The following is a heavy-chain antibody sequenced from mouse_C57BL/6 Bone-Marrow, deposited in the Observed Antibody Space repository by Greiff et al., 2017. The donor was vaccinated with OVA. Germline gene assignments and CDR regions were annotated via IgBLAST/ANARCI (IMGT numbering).Heavy chain of an antibody. CDR3: ARRRGYFDV. V-gene: IGHV3-8*01. Sequence: EVMLVESGPGLAKPSQTLSLTCSVTGYSITSDYWNSIRKFPGNKLEYMGYISYSGSTYYNPSLRSRISITRDTSKNQYYLQLNSVTTEDTATYYCARRRGYFDVWGTGTTVTVSS. CDR1: GYSITSDY. J-gene: IGHJ1*03. CDR2: ISYSGST.